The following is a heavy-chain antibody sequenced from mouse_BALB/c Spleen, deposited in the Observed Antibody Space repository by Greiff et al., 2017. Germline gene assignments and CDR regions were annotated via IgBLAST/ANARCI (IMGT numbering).Heavy chain of an antibody. CDR1: GFSLTSYG. CDR3: ARNGEVPYYYAMDY. CDR2: IWSGGST. V-gene: IGHV2-2*02. J-gene: IGHJ4*01. Sequence: VQVVESGPGLVQPSQSLSITCTVSGFSLTSYGVHWVRQSPGKGLEWLGVIWSGGSTDYNAAFISRLSISKDNSKSQVFFKMNSLQANDTAIYYCARNGEVPYYYAMDYWGQGTSVTVSS.